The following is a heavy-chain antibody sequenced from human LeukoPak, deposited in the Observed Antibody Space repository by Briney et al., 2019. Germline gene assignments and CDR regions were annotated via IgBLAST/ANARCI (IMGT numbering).Heavy chain of an antibody. Sequence: GGSLRLSCAASGFMFTDSWMAWVRQAPGKGLEWLANINEDGSDKNYVVALKGRFTISRDNAEKSLYLQMNSLRAEDTAIYCCARDAAYGYDRFGHWGQGTQVTVSS. D-gene: IGHD4-17*01. V-gene: IGHV3-7*01. CDR3: ARDAAYGYDRFGH. J-gene: IGHJ4*02. CDR1: GFMFTDSW. CDR2: INEDGSDK.